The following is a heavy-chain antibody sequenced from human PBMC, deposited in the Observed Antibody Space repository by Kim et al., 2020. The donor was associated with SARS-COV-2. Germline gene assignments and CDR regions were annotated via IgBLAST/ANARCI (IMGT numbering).Heavy chain of an antibody. J-gene: IGHJ6*01. Sequence: GALRLSCAASGFTFSSYGMHWVRQAPGKGLEWVAVISYDGSNKYYADSVKGRFTISRDNSKNTLYLQMNSLRAEDTAVYYCAKDLRYCSSTSCYRYYYY. CDR3: AKDLRYCSSTSCYRYYYY. D-gene: IGHD2-2*01. CDR1: GFTFSSYG. CDR2: ISYDGSNK. V-gene: IGHV3-30*18.